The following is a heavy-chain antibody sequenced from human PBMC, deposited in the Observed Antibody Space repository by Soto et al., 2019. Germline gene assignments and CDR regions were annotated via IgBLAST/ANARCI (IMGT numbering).Heavy chain of an antibody. CDR3: ARAGRVRSGMDV. D-gene: IGHD2-8*02. CDR2: INHSGST. CDR1: GGSFSCYY. Sequence: SETLSLTCAVYGGSFSCYYWSWIRQPPGKGLEWIGEINHSGSTNYNPSLKSRVTISVDTSKNQFSLKLSSVTAADTAVYYCARAGRVRSGMDVWGQGTTVTVSS. V-gene: IGHV4-34*01. J-gene: IGHJ6*02.